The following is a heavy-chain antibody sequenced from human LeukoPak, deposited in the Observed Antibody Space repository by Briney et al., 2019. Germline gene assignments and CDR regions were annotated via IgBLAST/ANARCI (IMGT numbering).Heavy chain of an antibody. CDR2: INSDGSPT. J-gene: IGHJ4*02. V-gene: IGHV3-74*01. D-gene: IGHD7-27*01. Sequence: GGSLRLSCTASGFTFSTYWMQWVRQAPGKGLVWVSRINSDGSPTDYADSVKGRFTISRDNAKNTLYLQMNSLRVEDTAVYFCARAGVPVGFDYWGQGTLVTVSS. CDR1: GFTFSTYW. CDR3: ARAGVPVGFDY.